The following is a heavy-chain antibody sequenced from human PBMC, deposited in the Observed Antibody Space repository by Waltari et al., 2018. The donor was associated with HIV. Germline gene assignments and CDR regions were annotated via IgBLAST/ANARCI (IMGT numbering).Heavy chain of an antibody. Sequence: EVQLVESGGGLVQPGRSLRLSCTASGFTFGVYAMSWVRQAPGRGLEWVALTISKTYGGTTEYAASVKGRFTISRDDSKSIAYLQMNSLKSEDTAVYYCSRVGAAAAVTLDYWGQGTLVTVSS. J-gene: IGHJ4*02. D-gene: IGHD6-13*01. V-gene: IGHV3-49*04. CDR3: SRVGAAAAVTLDY. CDR2: TISKTYGGTT. CDR1: GFTFGVYA.